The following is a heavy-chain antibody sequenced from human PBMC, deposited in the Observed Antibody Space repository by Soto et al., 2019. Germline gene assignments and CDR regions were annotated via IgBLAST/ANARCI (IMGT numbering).Heavy chain of an antibody. J-gene: IGHJ4*02. D-gene: IGHD1-26*01. V-gene: IGHV4-31*03. CDR3: ARQSLLPVGDYSDY. CDR1: GGSISSGGYY. Sequence: QVQLQESGPGLVKPSQTLSLTCTVSGGSISSGGYYWSWIRQHPGKGLEWIGYIYYSGSTYYNPSLTSRVTISVDTSKNQFSLKLSSVTAADTAVYYCARQSLLPVGDYSDYWGQGTLVTVSS. CDR2: IYYSGST.